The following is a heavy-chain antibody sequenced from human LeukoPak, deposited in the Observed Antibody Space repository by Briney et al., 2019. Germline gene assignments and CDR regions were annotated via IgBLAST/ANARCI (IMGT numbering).Heavy chain of an antibody. CDR1: GGSFSGYY. CDR2: INHSGST. CDR3: ARGSCSSTSCYIYFDY. J-gene: IGHJ4*02. D-gene: IGHD2-2*02. Sequence: PSETLSLTCAVYGGSFSGYYWGWIRQPPGKGLEWIGEINHSGSTNYNPSLKSRVTISVDTSKNQFSLKLSSVTAADTAVYYCARGSCSSTSCYIYFDYWGQGTLVTVSS. V-gene: IGHV4-34*01.